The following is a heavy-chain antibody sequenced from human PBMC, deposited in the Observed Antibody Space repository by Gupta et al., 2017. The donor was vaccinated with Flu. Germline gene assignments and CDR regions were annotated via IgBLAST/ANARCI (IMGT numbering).Heavy chain of an antibody. D-gene: IGHD6-6*01. V-gene: IGHV3-23*01. CDR3: AKDPRSSSVRMDV. Sequence: EVQLLEYGGGLVQPGGPLRLPCAAAGFTFSSYAMSWVRQAPGKGLGWVSAIIGSGGSTYYADSVKGRFTISRDNSKNTRYLQMNSLRAEDTAVYYCAKDPRSSSVRMDVWGQGTTVTVSS. CDR2: IIGSGGST. J-gene: IGHJ6*02. CDR1: GFTFSSYA.